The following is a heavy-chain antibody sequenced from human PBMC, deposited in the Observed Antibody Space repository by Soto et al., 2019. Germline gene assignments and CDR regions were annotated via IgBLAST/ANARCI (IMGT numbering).Heavy chain of an antibody. D-gene: IGHD3-3*01. CDR3: AKAPLYDFWSRTSYFDY. J-gene: IGHJ4*02. CDR1: EFTFSSYA. CDR2: ISASGDST. Sequence: EVQLLESGGGLVKPGGSLRLSCAASEFTFSSYAMSWVRQAPGKGLDWVSAISASGDSTYYADSVKGRFTISRDNSKNTLYLQMNSLRAEDTAVYFCAKAPLYDFWSRTSYFDYWGQGTLVTVSS. V-gene: IGHV3-23*01.